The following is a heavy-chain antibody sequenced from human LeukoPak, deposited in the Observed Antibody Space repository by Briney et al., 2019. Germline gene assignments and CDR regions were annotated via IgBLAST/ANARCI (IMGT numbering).Heavy chain of an antibody. Sequence: GGSLRLSCAASGFTFSSYAMTWVRQAPGKGLEWVSTFSGTTYYADSVKGRFTISRDNSKNTLYLQMNSLRAEDTAVYYCAKSSGFDGVWWFDPWGQETLVTVSS. CDR1: GFTFSSYA. J-gene: IGHJ5*02. CDR3: AKSSGFDGVWWFDP. D-gene: IGHD5-12*01. CDR2: FSGTT. V-gene: IGHV3-23*01.